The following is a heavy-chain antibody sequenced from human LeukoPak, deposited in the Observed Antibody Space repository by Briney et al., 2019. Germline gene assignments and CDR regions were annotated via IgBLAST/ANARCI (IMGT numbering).Heavy chain of an antibody. J-gene: IGHJ5*02. Sequence: SETLSLTCTVSGGSISSGSYYWSWIRQPAGKGLEWIGRIYTSGSTNYNPSLKSRVTISVDTSKNQFSLKLSSVTAADTAVYYCARQTTTVTTVAWFDPWGQGTLVTVSS. CDR2: IYTSGST. CDR1: GGSISSGSYY. D-gene: IGHD4-17*01. V-gene: IGHV4-61*02. CDR3: ARQTTTVTTVAWFDP.